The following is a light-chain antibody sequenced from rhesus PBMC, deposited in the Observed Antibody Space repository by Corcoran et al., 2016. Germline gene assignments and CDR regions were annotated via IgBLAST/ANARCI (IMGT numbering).Light chain of an antibody. CDR1: QSVGSR. J-gene: IGKJ2*01. CDR3: QRYDDWPYS. Sequence: ETVMMQSPATLSLSPGERATLSCRASQSVGSRLAWYQQKPGQAPRLLFYYSSTRATGIPHRFRGRGSGTDFTLTISSLDPEDIGVYFCQRYDDWPYSFGQGTKVEIK. V-gene: IGKV3-42*03. CDR2: YSS.